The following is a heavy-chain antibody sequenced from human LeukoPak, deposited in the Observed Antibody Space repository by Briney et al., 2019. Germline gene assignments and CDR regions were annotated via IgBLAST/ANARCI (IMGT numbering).Heavy chain of an antibody. CDR1: GGSFSGYY. J-gene: IGHJ4*02. Sequence: SETLSLTCAVYGGSFSGYYWSWIRQPPGKGLEWIGEINHSGSTNYNPSLKSRVTISVDTSKNQFSLKLSSVTAADTAVYYCARMYSSSWYGFDYWGQGTLVTVSS. CDR2: INHSGST. CDR3: ARMYSSSWYGFDY. V-gene: IGHV4-34*01. D-gene: IGHD6-13*01.